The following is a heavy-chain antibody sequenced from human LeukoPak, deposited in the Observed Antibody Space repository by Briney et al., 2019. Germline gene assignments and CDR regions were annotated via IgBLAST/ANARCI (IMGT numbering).Heavy chain of an antibody. D-gene: IGHD6-6*01. V-gene: IGHV3-23*01. CDR3: AKRRNEGQLLLDD. CDR1: GFTFSSDA. CDR2: ISGSGGST. Sequence: GGSLRLSCAASGFTFSSDAMSWVGQAPGKGLEWVSAISGSGGSTYYADSVKGRFTISRDNSKNTLYLQMNSLRAEDTAEDYCAKRRNEGQLLLDDGGQGTLVTVSS. J-gene: IGHJ4*02.